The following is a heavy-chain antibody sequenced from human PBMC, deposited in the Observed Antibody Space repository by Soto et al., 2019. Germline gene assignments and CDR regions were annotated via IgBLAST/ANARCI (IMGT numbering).Heavy chain of an antibody. V-gene: IGHV1-69*13. J-gene: IGHJ4*02. CDR2: IIPLFGTA. CDR1: GGTFSTYS. CDR3: ARRVHYDSSGYYYFY. Sequence: SVKVSCKSSGGTFSTYSIDWVRQAPGQGLEWMGGIIPLFGTANYAQNFQGRITITADESTNTAYMELRSLRSQDTAVYYCARRVHYDSSGYYYFYWGQGTLVTVSS. D-gene: IGHD3-22*01.